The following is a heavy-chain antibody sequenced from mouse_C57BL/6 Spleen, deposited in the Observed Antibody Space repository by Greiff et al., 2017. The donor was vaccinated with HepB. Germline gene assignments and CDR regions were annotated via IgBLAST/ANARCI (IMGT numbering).Heavy chain of an antibody. CDR3: ARDRGGTGAWFAY. Sequence: DVQLVESGGGLVKPGGSLKLSCAASGFTFSSYAMSWVRQTPEKRLEWVATISDGGSYTYYPDNVKGRFTISRDNAKNNLSLQMSHLKSEDTAMYYCARDRGGTGAWFAYWGQGTRVTVSA. J-gene: IGHJ3*01. V-gene: IGHV5-4*01. CDR2: ISDGGSYT. D-gene: IGHD4-1*01. CDR1: GFTFSSYA.